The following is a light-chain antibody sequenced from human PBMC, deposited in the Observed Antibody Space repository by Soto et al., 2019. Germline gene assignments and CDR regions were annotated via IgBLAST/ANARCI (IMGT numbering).Light chain of an antibody. CDR3: QKYGSSPTGT. J-gene: IGKJ1*01. Sequence: ESLFPHSPGTLSLSPGERATLSCRASQSINSNYVAWYQQKAGQAPRLLMYGASSRAAGIPDRFSGSGSGTDFTLPISRLEPEDFAVYYCQKYGSSPTGTFGQGTHVDIK. CDR1: QSINSNY. V-gene: IGKV3-20*01. CDR2: GAS.